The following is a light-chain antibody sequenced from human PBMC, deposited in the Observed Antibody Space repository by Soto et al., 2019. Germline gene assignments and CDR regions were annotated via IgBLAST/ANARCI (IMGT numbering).Light chain of an antibody. J-gene: IGKJ2*01. V-gene: IGKV3-20*01. Sequence: EIVLTQSPGTLSLSPGERATLSCRASQSVSSSYLAWYQQKPGQAPRLLIYGASSRATGIPDRFSGSGSGTDFTLTISRLDPEDFAVYYCKHYGSSPPYTFGQGTKLEIK. CDR3: KHYGSSPPYT. CDR1: QSVSSSY. CDR2: GAS.